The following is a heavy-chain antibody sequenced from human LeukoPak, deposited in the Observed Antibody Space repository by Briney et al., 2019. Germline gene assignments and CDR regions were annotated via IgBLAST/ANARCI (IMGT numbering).Heavy chain of an antibody. Sequence: GESLKISCTGSGYSFSTYWIGWVRQMPGKGLEWMGIIYPGDSDTTYSPSFQGQVTISADKSISTAYLQWSSLKASDTAMYYCARPGLVGTTAYFDYWGPGTLVTVSS. J-gene: IGHJ4*02. D-gene: IGHD1-26*01. CDR1: GYSFSTYW. V-gene: IGHV5-51*01. CDR2: IYPGDSDT. CDR3: ARPGLVGTTAYFDY.